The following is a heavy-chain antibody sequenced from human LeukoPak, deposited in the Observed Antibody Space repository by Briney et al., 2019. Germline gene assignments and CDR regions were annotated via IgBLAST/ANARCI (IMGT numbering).Heavy chain of an antibody. CDR3: ARDWGKTVGFEY. V-gene: IGHV3-53*01. CDR2: IYDSGTT. J-gene: IGHJ4*02. D-gene: IGHD3-16*01. Sequence: PGGSLRHSCAASGFTVSNNYMSWVRPAPGKGLEWGSVIYDSGTTFYADSVKGRFTKSRDHYKNTLYLQMNSLRAEDTAVYYYARDWGKTVGFEYWGQGTLVTDSS. CDR1: GFTVSNNY.